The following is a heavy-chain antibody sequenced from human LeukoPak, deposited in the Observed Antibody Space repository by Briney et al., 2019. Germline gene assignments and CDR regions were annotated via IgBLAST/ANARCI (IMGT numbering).Heavy chain of an antibody. CDR1: GFNFNAYA. D-gene: IGHD4-17*01. CDR3: VRDSGSTTVPIDDAFDL. Sequence: GRSLRLSCDASGFNFNAYAMHWVRQAPGKGLEWVSGISWHSANIDYADSVKGRFTISRDNAKNSLYLQMNSLRPEDTALYYCVRDSGSTTVPIDDAFDLWGQGTTVTVSS. V-gene: IGHV3-9*01. CDR2: ISWHSANI. J-gene: IGHJ3*01.